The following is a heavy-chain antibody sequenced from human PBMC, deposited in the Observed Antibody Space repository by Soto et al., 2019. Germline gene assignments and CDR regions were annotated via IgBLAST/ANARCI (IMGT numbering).Heavy chain of an antibody. J-gene: IGHJ4*02. CDR1: GFTFSSYA. V-gene: IGHV3-23*01. D-gene: IGHD3-22*01. Sequence: PGGSLRLSCAASGFTFSSYAMSWVRQAPGKGLEWVSAISGSGGSTYYADSVKGRFTISRDNSKNTLYLQMNSLRAEDTAVYYCAKSGLYYDSSGSPPSGFDYWGQGTLVTVS. CDR2: ISGSGGST. CDR3: AKSGLYYDSSGSPPSGFDY.